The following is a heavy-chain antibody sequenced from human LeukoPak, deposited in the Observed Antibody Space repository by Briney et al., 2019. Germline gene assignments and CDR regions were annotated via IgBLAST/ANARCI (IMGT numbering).Heavy chain of an antibody. Sequence: PSQTLSLTCTVSGGSISSGGYYWSWLRQHPGRGLEWIGYIYYSGRTYYNPSLKSRVTISVDTSKNQFSLKLSSVTAADTAVYYCARGTMVRGVMRYWGQGTLVTVSS. CDR3: ARGTMVRGVMRY. CDR2: IYYSGRT. D-gene: IGHD3-10*01. J-gene: IGHJ4*02. V-gene: IGHV4-31*03. CDR1: GGSISSGGYY.